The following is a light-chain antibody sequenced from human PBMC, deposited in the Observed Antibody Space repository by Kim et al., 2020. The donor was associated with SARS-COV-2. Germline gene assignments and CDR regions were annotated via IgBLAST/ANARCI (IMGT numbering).Light chain of an antibody. Sequence: SAVGDRVTSACRASQVIGTWLAWYQQKPGKAPKLLIFDASNLQSRVPSRFSGSGSGTQFTLTISSLQPDDYGTYFCQQYSRDSRTFGQGTKVEIK. CDR1: QVIGTW. J-gene: IGKJ1*01. CDR3: QQYSRDSRT. CDR2: DAS. V-gene: IGKV1-5*01.